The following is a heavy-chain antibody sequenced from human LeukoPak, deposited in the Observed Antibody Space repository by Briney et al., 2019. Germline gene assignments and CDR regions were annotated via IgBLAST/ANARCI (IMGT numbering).Heavy chain of an antibody. CDR3: ARAYPYYYGSGIYYTFDY. V-gene: IGHV3-13*04. D-gene: IGHD3-10*01. Sequence: GGSLRLSCAASGFIFSNYDMHWVRQATGQGLEWVSGIGTAGDTYYPGSVKGRFTISRENAKNSLYLQMNSLRAGDAAVYYCARAYPYYYGSGIYYTFDYWGQGTLVTVSS. J-gene: IGHJ4*02. CDR1: GFIFSNYD. CDR2: IGTAGDT.